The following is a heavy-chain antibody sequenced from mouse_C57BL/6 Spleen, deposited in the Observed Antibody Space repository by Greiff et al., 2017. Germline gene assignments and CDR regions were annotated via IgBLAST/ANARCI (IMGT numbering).Heavy chain of an antibody. CDR2: IDPSDSYT. J-gene: IGHJ3*01. CDR3: ARRGDYYGSSYWFAY. CDR1: GYTFTSYW. V-gene: IGHV1-50*01. D-gene: IGHD1-1*01. Sequence: QVQLQQPGAELVKPGASVKLSCKASGYTFTSYWMPWVKQRPGQGLEWIGEIDPSDSYTNYNQKFKGKATLTVDTSSSTAYMQLSSLTSEDSAVYYCARRGDYYGSSYWFAYWGQGTLVTVSA.